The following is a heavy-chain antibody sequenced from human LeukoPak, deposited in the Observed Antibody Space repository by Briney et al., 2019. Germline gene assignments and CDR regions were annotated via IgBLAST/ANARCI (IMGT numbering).Heavy chain of an antibody. J-gene: IGHJ4*02. D-gene: IGHD6-19*01. V-gene: IGHV3-30*03. CDR1: GFTFSSYG. Sequence: SGGSLRLSCAASGFTFSSYGMHWVRQAPGKGLEWVAVISYDGSNKYYADSVKGRFTISRDNSKNTLYLQMNSLRAEDTAVYYCARDFYSSGWYGGFDYWGQGTLVTVSS. CDR2: ISYDGSNK. CDR3: ARDFYSSGWYGGFDY.